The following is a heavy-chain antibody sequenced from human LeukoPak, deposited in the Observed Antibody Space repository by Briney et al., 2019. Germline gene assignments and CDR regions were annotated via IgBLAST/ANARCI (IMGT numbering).Heavy chain of an antibody. CDR2: IKHDGGDK. V-gene: IGHV3-7*03. CDR3: ARGGNYDILTGYIFDY. Sequence: GGSLRLSCAASGFTSSNYWMRWVRQAPGKGREWVANIKHDGGDKHYVDSVKGRFTIARDSAKNSLNLQMNSLRAEDTVVYYCARGGNYDILTGYIFDYWGQGTLVTVSS. J-gene: IGHJ4*02. D-gene: IGHD3-9*01. CDR1: GFTSSNYW.